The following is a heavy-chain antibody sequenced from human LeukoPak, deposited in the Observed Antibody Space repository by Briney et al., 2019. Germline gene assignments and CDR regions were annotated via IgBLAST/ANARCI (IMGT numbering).Heavy chain of an antibody. D-gene: IGHD4-17*01. CDR1: GGSIGSSSYY. Sequence: PSETLSLTCTVSGGSIGSSSYYWGWIRQPPGKGLNWIGSIYYSGSTYYNPSLKSRVTMSVDTSKSQFSLNLMSVTAADTAVYYCTRDTGTTGEVKFDPWGQGTLVTVSS. J-gene: IGHJ5*02. CDR3: TRDTGTTGEVKFDP. CDR2: IYYSGST. V-gene: IGHV4-39*07.